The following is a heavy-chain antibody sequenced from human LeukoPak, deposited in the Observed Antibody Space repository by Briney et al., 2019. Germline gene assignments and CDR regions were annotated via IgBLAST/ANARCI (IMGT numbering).Heavy chain of an antibody. D-gene: IGHD3-3*01. J-gene: IGHJ4*02. Sequence: SETLSLTCAVSGGSISSSNWWSWVRQPPGKGLEWIGEINHSGSTNYNPSLKSRVTISVDTSKNQVSLKLSSVTAADTAVYYCARGYYDFWSGYSPYFDYWGQGTLVTVSS. CDR1: GGSISSSNW. CDR3: ARGYYDFWSGYSPYFDY. CDR2: INHSGST. V-gene: IGHV4-4*02.